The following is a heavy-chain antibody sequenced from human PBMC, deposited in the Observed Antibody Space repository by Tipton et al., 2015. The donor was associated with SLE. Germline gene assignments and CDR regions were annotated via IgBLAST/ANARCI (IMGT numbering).Heavy chain of an antibody. J-gene: IGHJ4*02. Sequence: TLSLTCTVSGGSISSYYWSWFRQPAGKGLEWIGYRYYSGSTNYNPSLKSRVTISVDRSKNQFSLKLSSVTAADTAVYYCASTQRYNWNFFDYWGPGILVTVSS. V-gene: IGHV4-59*08. CDR2: RYYSGST. D-gene: IGHD1-7*01. CDR3: ASTQRYNWNFFDY. CDR1: GGSISSYY.